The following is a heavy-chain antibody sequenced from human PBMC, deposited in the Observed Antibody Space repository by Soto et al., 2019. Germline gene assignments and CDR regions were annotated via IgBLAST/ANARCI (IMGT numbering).Heavy chain of an antibody. CDR2: IVVGSGNT. Sequence: SVKVSCKXSGFTFTSSAVQWVRQARGQRLEWIGWIVVGSGNTNYAQKFQERVTITRDMSTSTAYMELSSLRSEDTAVYYCAADRGNYYDSSGYPYWGQGTLVTVSS. CDR3: AADRGNYYDSSGYPY. D-gene: IGHD3-22*01. CDR1: GFTFTSSA. J-gene: IGHJ4*02. V-gene: IGHV1-58*01.